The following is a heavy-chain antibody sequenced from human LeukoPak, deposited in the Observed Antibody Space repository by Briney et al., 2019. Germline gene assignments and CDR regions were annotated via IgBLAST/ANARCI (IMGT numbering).Heavy chain of an antibody. CDR2: INPSGGST. CDR1: GYTFTSYY. Sequence: ASVKVSCKASGYTFTSYYMHWVRQAPGQGLEWMGIINPSGGSTSYAQKFQGRVTMTRDTSTSTVYMELSSLRSEDTAVYYCARTIVAAGSLVWFDPWGQGTLVTVSS. CDR3: ARTIVAAGSLVWFDP. J-gene: IGHJ5*02. D-gene: IGHD6-13*01. V-gene: IGHV1-46*01.